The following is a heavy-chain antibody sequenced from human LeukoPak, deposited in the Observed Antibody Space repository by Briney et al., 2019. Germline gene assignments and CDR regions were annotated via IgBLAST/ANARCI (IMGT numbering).Heavy chain of an antibody. CDR3: ARVAQEENFQH. Sequence: ASVTVSCTVSGYPLTELSIHWVRQAPGKGLEWMGWMNPNSGNTGYAQKFQGRVTMTRNTSISTAYMELSSLRSEDTAVYYRARVAQEENFQHWGQGTLVTVSS. CDR1: GYPLTELS. J-gene: IGHJ1*01. V-gene: IGHV1-8*02. CDR2: MNPNSGNT.